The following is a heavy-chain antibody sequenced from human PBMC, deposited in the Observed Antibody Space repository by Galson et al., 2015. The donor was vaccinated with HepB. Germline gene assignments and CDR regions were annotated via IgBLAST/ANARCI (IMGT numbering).Heavy chain of an antibody. V-gene: IGHV3-23*01. D-gene: IGHD5-24*01. CDR2: LTGGGGSA. CDR1: GFSFTNYD. CDR3: VKGRWRLDY. Sequence: SLRLSCAASGFSFTNYDMTWVRQAPGKGLEWVSRLTGGGGSAYYADSVKGRFTISRDNSRNTLFLQMNSLRAEDTAVYYCVKGRWRLDYWGQGILVTVSS. J-gene: IGHJ4*02.